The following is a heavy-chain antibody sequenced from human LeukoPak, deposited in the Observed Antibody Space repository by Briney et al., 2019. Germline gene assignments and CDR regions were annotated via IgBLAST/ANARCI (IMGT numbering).Heavy chain of an antibody. CDR1: GGSISSNY. D-gene: IGHD6-19*01. CDR2: IYNSGTT. Sequence: SETLSLTCTGSGGSISSNYWSWIRQPPGKGLEWIGYIYNSGTTNYNPSLKSRATISEDMSKNQFSLKVRSVTAADTAVYYCARSTGGWSYFDHWGQGILVTVSS. J-gene: IGHJ4*02. CDR3: ARSTGGWSYFDH. V-gene: IGHV4-59*01.